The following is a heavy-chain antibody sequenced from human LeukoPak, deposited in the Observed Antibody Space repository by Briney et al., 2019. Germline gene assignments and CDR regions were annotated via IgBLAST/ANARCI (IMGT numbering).Heavy chain of an antibody. CDR1: GYTFTSYD. V-gene: IGHV1-8*01. D-gene: IGHD3-16*01. CDR2: MNPNSGNT. J-gene: IGHJ4*02. CDR3: ARGLIRGGSPDY. Sequence: RASVKVSCKASGYTFTSYDINWVRQATGQGLEWMGWMNPNSGNTGYAQKCQGRVTMTRNTSISTAYMELSSLRSEDTAVYYCARGLIRGGSPDYWGQGTLVTVSS.